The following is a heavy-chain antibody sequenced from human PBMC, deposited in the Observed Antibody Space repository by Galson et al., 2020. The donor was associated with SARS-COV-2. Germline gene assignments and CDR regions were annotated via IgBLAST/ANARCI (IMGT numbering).Heavy chain of an antibody. V-gene: IGHV3-49*03. J-gene: IGHJ4*02. Sequence: GESLKISCTASGFTFGDYAMSWFRQAPGKGLEWVGFIRSKAYGGTTEYAASVKGRFTISRDDSKSIAYLQMNSLKTEDTAVYYCTRGGDFWSGYPDYWGQGTLVTVSS. CDR3: TRGGDFWSGYPDY. CDR2: IRSKAYGGTT. D-gene: IGHD3-3*01. CDR1: GFTFGDYA.